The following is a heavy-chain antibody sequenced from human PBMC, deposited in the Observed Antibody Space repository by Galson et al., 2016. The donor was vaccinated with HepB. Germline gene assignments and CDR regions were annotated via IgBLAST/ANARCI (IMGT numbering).Heavy chain of an antibody. Sequence: SVKVSCKASGFTFSSSAVQWVRQARGQRLEWIGWILVGSGNTNYAQKFQERVTITRDMSTSTAYMELSSLRSEDTAVYYCAATLNYYDSSGYINWFDPWGQGTLVSVSS. J-gene: IGHJ5*02. CDR2: ILVGSGNT. D-gene: IGHD3-22*01. CDR3: AATLNYYDSSGYINWFDP. V-gene: IGHV1-58*01. CDR1: GFTFSSSA.